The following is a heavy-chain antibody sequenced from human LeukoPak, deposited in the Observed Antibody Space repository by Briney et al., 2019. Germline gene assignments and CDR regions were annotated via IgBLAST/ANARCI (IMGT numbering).Heavy chain of an antibody. D-gene: IGHD3-3*01. CDR3: ARENPSPGGFWSGNAFDI. CDR2: ISSSSSYI. V-gene: IGHV3-21*01. Sequence: PGGSLRLSCAASGFIFSSYSMNWVRQAPGKGLEWVSSISSSSSYIYYADSVKGRFTISRDNAKNSLYLQMNSLRAEDTAVYYCARENPSPGGFWSGNAFDIWGQGTMVTVSS. CDR1: GFIFSSYS. J-gene: IGHJ3*02.